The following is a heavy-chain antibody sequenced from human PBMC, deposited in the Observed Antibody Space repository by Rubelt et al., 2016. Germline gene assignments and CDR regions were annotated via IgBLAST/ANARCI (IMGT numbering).Heavy chain of an antibody. CDR3: ARSPLFITPRGGRYYGMDV. Sequence: EVQLVESGGGLVQPGGSLRLSCAASGFTFSSYWMSWVRQAPGKGLEWLANIKQDGSEKYYVDSVKGLCIISRENAKNALYLQMNSLRAEDTAVYYCARSPLFITPRGGRYYGMDVWGQGTTVTVSS. CDR1: GFTFSSYW. J-gene: IGHJ6*02. D-gene: IGHD1-20*01. V-gene: IGHV3-7*03. CDR2: IKQDGSEK.